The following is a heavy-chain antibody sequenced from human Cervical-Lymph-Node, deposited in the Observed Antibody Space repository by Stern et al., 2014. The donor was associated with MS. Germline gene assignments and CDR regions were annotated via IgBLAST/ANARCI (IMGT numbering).Heavy chain of an antibody. J-gene: IGHJ6*02. CDR1: GGTFSSYA. Sequence: QVHLVESGAEVKKPGSSVKVSCKASGGTFSSYAISWVRQAPGQGLEWMGGIIPVFGTANYRPNFQGQGTITADKSPSTAYMELSSLRSEDTAVYYCARGELKEGLVRGMDVWGQGTTVTVSS. D-gene: IGHD1-26*01. CDR3: ARGELKEGLVRGMDV. V-gene: IGHV1-69*06. CDR2: IIPVFGTA.